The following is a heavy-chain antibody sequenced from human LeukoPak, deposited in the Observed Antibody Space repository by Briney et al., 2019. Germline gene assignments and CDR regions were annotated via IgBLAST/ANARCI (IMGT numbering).Heavy chain of an antibody. CDR1: GYTFTGYY. CDR3: ARDHPDYYDSRGLDY. Sequence: ASVKLSCTASGYTFTGYYMHWVRQAPGQGLEWIGWINPNSGGTNYAQKFQGRVTMTRDTSISTAYMELSRLGSDDTAVYYCARDHPDYYDSRGLDYWGQGTLVTVSS. CDR2: INPNSGGT. V-gene: IGHV1-2*02. J-gene: IGHJ4*02. D-gene: IGHD3-22*01.